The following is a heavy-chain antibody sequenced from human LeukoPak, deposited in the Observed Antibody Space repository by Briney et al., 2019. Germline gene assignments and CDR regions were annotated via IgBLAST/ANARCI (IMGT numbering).Heavy chain of an antibody. CDR3: ARDISSGHYFFDY. V-gene: IGHV3-21*01. J-gene: IGHJ4*02. CDR1: GFTFRSNS. Sequence: GGSLGLSCVASGFTFRSNSINWVRQAPGKGLEWVSSIPGSGPFIYYADSVKGRFTISRDNAKNSLYLQMNSLRAEDTAVYYCARDISSGHYFFDYWGQGTLVTASS. CDR2: IPGSGPFI. D-gene: IGHD3-22*01.